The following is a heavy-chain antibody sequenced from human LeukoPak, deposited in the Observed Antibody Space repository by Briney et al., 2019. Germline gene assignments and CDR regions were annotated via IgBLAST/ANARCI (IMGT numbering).Heavy chain of an antibody. CDR1: DYSISSGYY. J-gene: IGHJ4*02. CDR3: ARDSWPEVVRFDY. V-gene: IGHV4-38-2*02. D-gene: IGHD1-14*01. Sequence: PSETLSLTSTDSDYSISSGYYWGWLRQPPGKGLEWIGNIFHSGNTYYNPSLKSRVTISVDPSKNQFSLKLNSVTAADTAVYYCARDSWPEVVRFDYRGQGTLVTVSS. CDR2: IFHSGNT.